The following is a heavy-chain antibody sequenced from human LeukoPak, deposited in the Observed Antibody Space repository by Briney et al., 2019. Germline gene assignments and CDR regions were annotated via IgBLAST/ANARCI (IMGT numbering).Heavy chain of an antibody. D-gene: IGHD2-15*01. Sequence: GGSLRLSCAASGFTFSSYSMNWVRQAPGKGLEWVSYISSSSSTIYYADSVKGRFTISRDNAKNSLYLQMNSLKAEETAVYYCARDMGHCSGDTCYFDYWGQGTLVTVSS. J-gene: IGHJ4*02. CDR1: GFTFSSYS. CDR3: ARDMGHCSGDTCYFDY. CDR2: ISSSSSTI. V-gene: IGHV3-48*01.